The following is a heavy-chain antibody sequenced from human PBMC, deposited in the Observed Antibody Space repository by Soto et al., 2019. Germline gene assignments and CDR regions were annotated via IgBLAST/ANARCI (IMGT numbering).Heavy chain of an antibody. CDR3: ARDLDYYDRRGYFDY. V-gene: IGHV3-11*01. CDR1: GFTFSDYY. J-gene: IGHJ4*01. Sequence: GGSLRLSCAASGFTFSDYYMSWIRQAPGKGLEWVAYISSSDNIIYYADSVKGRFTISRDNAKNSLYLQMNSLRAEDTAVYYCARDLDYYDRRGYFDYWGQGTLVTVSS. D-gene: IGHD3-22*01. CDR2: ISSSDNII.